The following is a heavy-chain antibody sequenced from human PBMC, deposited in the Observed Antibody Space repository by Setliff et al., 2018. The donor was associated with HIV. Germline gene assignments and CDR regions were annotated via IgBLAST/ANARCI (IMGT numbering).Heavy chain of an antibody. V-gene: IGHV3-23*01. Sequence: GGSLRLSCKATGFSFSLYAMSWVRQAPGKGLEWVSSISGSGRKTYYGDSVKGRFTISRDNSWDTVDLQMNTLRAEDTAVYYRAKVPLFVVVPAALGGMDVWGQGTTVTVSS. CDR3: AKVPLFVVVPAALGGMDV. J-gene: IGHJ6*02. CDR2: ISGSGRKT. D-gene: IGHD2-2*01. CDR1: GFSFSLYA.